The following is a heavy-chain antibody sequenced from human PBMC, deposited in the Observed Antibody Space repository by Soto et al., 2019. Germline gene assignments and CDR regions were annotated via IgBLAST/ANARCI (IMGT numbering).Heavy chain of an antibody. CDR2: ISSSSSYI. Sequence: GGSLRLSCAASGFTFSSYSMNWVRQAPGKGLEWVSSISSSSSYIYYADSVKGRFTISRDNAKDSLYLQMNSLRAEDTAVYYCARDPAPTYYYDSSGYYSDYWGQGTLVTVS. D-gene: IGHD3-22*01. V-gene: IGHV3-21*01. J-gene: IGHJ4*02. CDR1: GFTFSSYS. CDR3: ARDPAPTYYYDSSGYYSDY.